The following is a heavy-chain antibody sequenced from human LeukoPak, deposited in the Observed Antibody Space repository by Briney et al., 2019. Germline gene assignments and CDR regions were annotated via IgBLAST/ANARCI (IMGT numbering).Heavy chain of an antibody. D-gene: IGHD6-19*01. CDR1: GFTFSSYE. CDR2: ISSSGSTM. V-gene: IGHV3-48*03. J-gene: IGHJ4*02. Sequence: GGSLRLSCAASGFTFSSYEMNWVGQAAGKGVEWVSYISSSGSTMHYAGSVKGRFTISRDNAKNSLYLQMNSLRADDTAVYYCARHLEQWPDYWGQGTLVTVSS. CDR3: ARHLEQWPDY.